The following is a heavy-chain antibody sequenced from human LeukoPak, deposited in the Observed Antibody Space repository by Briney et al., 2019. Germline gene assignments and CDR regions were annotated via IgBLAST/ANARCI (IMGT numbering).Heavy chain of an antibody. CDR2: IYYSGST. D-gene: IGHD3-10*01. CDR1: GGSINSSSYY. J-gene: IGHJ3*02. V-gene: IGHV4-39*01. Sequence: SETLSLTCTVSGGSINSSSYYWGWIRQPPGKGLEWIGTIYYSGSTYYNPSLKSRVTISVDTSKNQFSLKLSSVTASDTAVYYCARRFAPSRNDAFDIWGQGTMVIVSS. CDR3: ARRFAPSRNDAFDI.